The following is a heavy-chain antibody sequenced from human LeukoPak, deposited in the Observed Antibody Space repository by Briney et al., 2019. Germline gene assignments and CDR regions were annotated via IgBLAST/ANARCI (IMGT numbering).Heavy chain of an antibody. J-gene: IGHJ6*02. V-gene: IGHV1-69*13. CDR2: IIPIFGTA. Sequence: SVKISCKASGGTFSSYAISWVRQAPGQGLEWMGGIIPIFGTANYAQKFQGRVTITADESTSTAYMELSSLRSEDTAVYYCARGNTEPPPYYYYGMDVWGQGTTVTVSS. D-gene: IGHD2-2*02. CDR3: ARGNTEPPPYYYYGMDV. CDR1: GGTFSSYA.